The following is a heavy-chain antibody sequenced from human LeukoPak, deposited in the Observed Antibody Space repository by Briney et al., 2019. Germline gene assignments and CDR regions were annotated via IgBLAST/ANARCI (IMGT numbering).Heavy chain of an antibody. Sequence: GGSLRLSCAASGFTFSSYAMSWVRQAPGKGLEWVSTISDSGDNTYYADSVKGRFTISRDNSKNTLYLQMNSLRAEDTAVYYCAKKESRYCSSTSCLIGMDVWGQGTTVTVSS. CDR2: ISDSGDNT. V-gene: IGHV3-23*01. J-gene: IGHJ6*02. D-gene: IGHD2-2*01. CDR3: AKKESRYCSSTSCLIGMDV. CDR1: GFTFSSYA.